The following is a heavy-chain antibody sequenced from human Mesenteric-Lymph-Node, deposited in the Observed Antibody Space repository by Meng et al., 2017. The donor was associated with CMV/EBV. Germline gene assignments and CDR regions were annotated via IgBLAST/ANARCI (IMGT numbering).Heavy chain of an antibody. CDR3: ARARGDYVWGGTYIKYFDY. V-gene: IGHV3-21*01. CDR1: FSSYS. D-gene: IGHD3-16*01. CDR2: ISSSSSYI. J-gene: IGHJ4*02. Sequence: FSSYSMNWGRQAPGKGLEWVSSISSSSSYIYYADSVKGRFTISRDNAKNSLYLQMNSPGAEDTAVYYCARARGDYVWGGTYIKYFDYWGQGTLVTVSS.